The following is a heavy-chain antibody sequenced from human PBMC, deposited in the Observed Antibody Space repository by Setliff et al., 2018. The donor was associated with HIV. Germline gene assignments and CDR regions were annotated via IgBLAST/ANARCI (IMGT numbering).Heavy chain of an antibody. Sequence: SETLSLTCTVSGGSISSSDYYWGWIRQPPGRGLEWIGYVYASGETNYNPSLKNRVTMSTDTSKNQFSLNLYSATAADTAVYFCARRTLQDSTITTSNWFDSWGQGTLVTVSS. D-gene: IGHD3-10*01. J-gene: IGHJ5*01. CDR3: ARRTLQDSTITTSNWFDS. CDR2: VYASGET. V-gene: IGHV4-61*05. CDR1: GGSISSSDYY.